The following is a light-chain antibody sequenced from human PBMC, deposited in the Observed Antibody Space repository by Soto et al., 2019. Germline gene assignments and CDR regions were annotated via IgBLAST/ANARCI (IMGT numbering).Light chain of an antibody. V-gene: IGKV3-15*01. CDR3: QQYNNWWT. CDR1: QSVANS. J-gene: IGKJ1*01. Sequence: EIVMTQSPDTLSVSPGERATLSCRASQSVANSIAWYQQKPGQAPRLLIYSASTRATGIPARFSGSGSGTGFTLTIISLQSEDFAVYYCQQYNNWWTFGQGTKVEIK. CDR2: SAS.